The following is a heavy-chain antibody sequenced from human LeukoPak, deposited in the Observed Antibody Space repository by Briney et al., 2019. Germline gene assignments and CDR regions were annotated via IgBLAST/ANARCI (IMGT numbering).Heavy chain of an antibody. V-gene: IGHV3-21*01. J-gene: IGHJ4*02. CDR2: ISSSSSYI. D-gene: IGHD2-2*01. Sequence: PGGSLRLTCAASGFTFSGYSMNWVRQAPGKGLEWVSSISSSSSYIYYADSVKGRFTISRDNAKNSLYLQMNSLRAEDTAVYYCAREEVPAAPHDYWGQGTLVTVSS. CDR1: GFTFSGYS. CDR3: AREEVPAAPHDY.